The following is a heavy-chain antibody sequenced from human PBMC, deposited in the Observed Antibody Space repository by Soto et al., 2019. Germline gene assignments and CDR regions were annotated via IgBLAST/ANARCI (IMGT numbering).Heavy chain of an antibody. V-gene: IGHV3-48*02. Sequence: EVQLVESGGGLVQPGGSLRLSCVGSGFTFSSYSMDWVRQAPGKGLEWISYISSSSTTIHYADSVKGRFTISSDNAKNSLSLQMNSLRHEDTAIYYCGREAASWGYWGQGTLVTVSS. CDR2: ISSSSTTI. CDR3: GREAASWGY. D-gene: IGHD3-16*01. J-gene: IGHJ4*02. CDR1: GFTFSSYS.